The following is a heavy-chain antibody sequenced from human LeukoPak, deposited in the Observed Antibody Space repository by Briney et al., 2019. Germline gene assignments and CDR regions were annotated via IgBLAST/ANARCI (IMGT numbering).Heavy chain of an antibody. CDR2: IYYSGST. J-gene: IGHJ4*02. D-gene: IGHD2/OR15-2a*01. CDR3: ARLPTLTFFDY. V-gene: IGHV4-39*01. CDR1: GGSISSSSYY. Sequence: SETLSLTCTVSGGSISSSSYYWGWIRQPPGKGLEWIGSIYYSGSTYYNPSLKSRVTISVDTSKNQFSLKLSSVTAADTAVYYCARLPTLTFFDYWDQGTLVTVSS.